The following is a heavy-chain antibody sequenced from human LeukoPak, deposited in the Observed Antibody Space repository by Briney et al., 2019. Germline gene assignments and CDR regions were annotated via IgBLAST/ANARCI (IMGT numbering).Heavy chain of an antibody. V-gene: IGHV4-59*07. CDR2: IYYSGCT. D-gene: IGHD6-13*01. CDR3: ARWVRSSSWWEGMDV. CDR1: GGSISSYY. Sequence: SDTLSLTCTVSGGSISSYYWSWLRQPPAKGLDWIGYIYYSGCTNFIPSLKSRVTISVDTSKNQFSLKLSSVSAADTAVYYWARWVRSSSWWEGMDVWGQGAPVTVSS. J-gene: IGHJ6*01.